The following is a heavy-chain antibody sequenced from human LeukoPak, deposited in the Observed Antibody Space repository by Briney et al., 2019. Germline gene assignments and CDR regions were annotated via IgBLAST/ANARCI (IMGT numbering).Heavy chain of an antibody. D-gene: IGHD2-2*01. CDR1: GFTFSNYW. CDR3: AKGTRYCSSTSCLGMMDY. J-gene: IGHJ4*02. Sequence: GGSLRLSCEGSGFTFSNYWMGWVRQAPGKGLEWVAGIAGGDDRFYADSVKGRFSISRDNSKNTVDLQMNSLRAEDMALYYCAKGTRYCSSTSCLGMMDYWGQGTLVTVSS. CDR2: IAGGDDR. V-gene: IGHV3-23*01.